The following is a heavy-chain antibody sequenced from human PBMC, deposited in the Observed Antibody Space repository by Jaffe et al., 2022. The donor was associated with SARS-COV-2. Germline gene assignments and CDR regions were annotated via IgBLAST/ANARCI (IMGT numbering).Heavy chain of an antibody. CDR1: GFSFGGYA. CDR2: IKSKAYDATT. Sequence: EVQLVESGGGLVQPGRSLRLSCTASGFSFGGYALSWFRQAPGKGLEWVGFIKSKAYDATTDYAPSVKDRFTISRDDSKSIAYLQMSSLKTEDTAVYYCAVGIYGSGIYTPGDDYWGPGTLVTVSS. D-gene: IGHD3-10*01. V-gene: IGHV3-49*03. CDR3: AVGIYGSGIYTPGDDY. J-gene: IGHJ4*02.